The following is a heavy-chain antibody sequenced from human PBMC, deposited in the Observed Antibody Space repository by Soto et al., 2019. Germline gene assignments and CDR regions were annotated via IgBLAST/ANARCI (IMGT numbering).Heavy chain of an antibody. CDR1: GYIFTSYG. D-gene: IGHD6-13*01. CDR2: ISAYNGNT. Sequence: QVQLVQSGAEVKKPGASVKVSCKASGYIFTSYGITWVRQAPGQGLEWMGWISAYNGNTNYAQKLQGRVTMTTDTSRTTAGVELRRLRYDDRAVCYCARAGSGLVQHLVGGGIDYWGQGTLGTGS. CDR3: ARAGSGLVQHLVGGGIDY. J-gene: IGHJ4*02. V-gene: IGHV1-18*01.